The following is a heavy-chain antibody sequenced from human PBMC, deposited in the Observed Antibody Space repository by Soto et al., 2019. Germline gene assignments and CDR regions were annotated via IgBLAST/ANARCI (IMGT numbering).Heavy chain of an antibody. CDR2: IYYSGST. Sequence: PSETLSLTCTVSGDSISIGAYYWSWTRQHPGKGLEWIGYIYYSGSTYYNPSLESRVTMSVDTSKNHFSLKLSSVTAADTAVYYCARWAAVAEAIDYWGQGTLVTVS. CDR3: ARWAAVAEAIDY. J-gene: IGHJ4*02. D-gene: IGHD6-19*01. V-gene: IGHV4-31*03. CDR1: GDSISIGAYY.